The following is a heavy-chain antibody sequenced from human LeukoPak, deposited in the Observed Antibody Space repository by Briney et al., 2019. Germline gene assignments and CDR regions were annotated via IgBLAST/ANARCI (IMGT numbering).Heavy chain of an antibody. Sequence: PGGSLRLSRAASGFTFSSYSMSWVRQAPGKGLEWVSAISGSGGSTYYADSVKGRFTISRDNSKNTLYLQMNSLRAEDTAVYHCAKEIYYDSTGPQYWGQGTLVTVSS. J-gene: IGHJ4*02. V-gene: IGHV3-23*01. D-gene: IGHD3-22*01. CDR2: ISGSGGST. CDR1: GFTFSSYS. CDR3: AKEIYYDSTGPQY.